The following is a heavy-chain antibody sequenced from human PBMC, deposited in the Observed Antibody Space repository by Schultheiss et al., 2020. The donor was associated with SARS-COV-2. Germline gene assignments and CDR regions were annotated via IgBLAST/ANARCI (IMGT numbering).Heavy chain of an antibody. CDR2: IYYSGST. D-gene: IGHD3-10*01. CDR1: GGSISSSSYY. Sequence: SETLSLTCTVSGGSISSSSYYWGRIRQPPGKGLEWIGSIYYSGSTYYNPSLKSRVTISVDTSKNQFSLKLSSVTAADTAVYYCARSYPSAMVRGASRWFDPWGQGTLVTVSS. CDR3: ARSYPSAMVRGASRWFDP. J-gene: IGHJ5*02. V-gene: IGHV4-39*01.